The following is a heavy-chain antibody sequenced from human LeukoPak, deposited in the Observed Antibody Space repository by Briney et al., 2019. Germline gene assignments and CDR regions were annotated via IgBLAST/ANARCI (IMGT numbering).Heavy chain of an antibody. CDR3: AVRYCSSTSCSLF. CDR2: ISSSSSYI. V-gene: IGHV3-21*01. Sequence: GGSLRLSCAASGFIFSSYSMNWVRQAPGKGLEWVSSISSSSSYIYYADSVKGRFTISRDNAKNSLYLQMNSLRAEDTAVYYCAVRYCSSTSCSLFWGQGTLVTVSS. CDR1: GFIFSSYS. D-gene: IGHD2-2*01. J-gene: IGHJ4*02.